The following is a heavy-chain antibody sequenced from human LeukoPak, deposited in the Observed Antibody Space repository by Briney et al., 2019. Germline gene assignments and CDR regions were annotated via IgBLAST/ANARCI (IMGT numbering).Heavy chain of an antibody. CDR2: ISWNSGSI. CDR1: GFTFDDYA. CDR3: AKDIEYSSSGAFDI. V-gene: IGHV3-9*03. D-gene: IGHD6-6*01. Sequence: PGRSLRLSCAASGFTFDDYAMHWVRQAPGKGLEWVSGISWNSGSIGYADSVKGRFTISRDNAKNSLYLQMNSLRAEDMALYYCAKDIEYSSSGAFDIWGQGTMVTVSS. J-gene: IGHJ3*02.